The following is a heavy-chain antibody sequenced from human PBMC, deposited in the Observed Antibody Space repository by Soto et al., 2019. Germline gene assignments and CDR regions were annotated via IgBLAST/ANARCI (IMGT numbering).Heavy chain of an antibody. CDR3: ARDKITGLFDY. Sequence: SETLSLTCTVSGDSITTYYWSWIRQPPGKGLEWIGCFYYSGGTNYNPSLKTRVTISIDTSKNQFSLKLSSVTAADTAVYYCARDKITGLFDYWGQVTLVTVSS. CDR2: FYYSGGT. V-gene: IGHV4-59*12. J-gene: IGHJ4*02. CDR1: GDSITTYY. D-gene: IGHD2-8*02.